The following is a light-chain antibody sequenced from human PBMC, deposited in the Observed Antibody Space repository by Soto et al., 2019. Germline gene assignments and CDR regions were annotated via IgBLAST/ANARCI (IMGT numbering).Light chain of an antibody. CDR3: QHSSRTPRT. CDR2: AAS. CDR1: QSIRNY. J-gene: IGKJ1*01. Sequence: DIQMSQSPSSLSASVGGRVTITCRASQSIRNYLNWYQQKPGKAPELLIYAASKLQRGVPSRFTGSGSGTDFTLTISRLQPEDFAIYFCQHSSRTPRTFGQGTKVEIK. V-gene: IGKV1-39*01.